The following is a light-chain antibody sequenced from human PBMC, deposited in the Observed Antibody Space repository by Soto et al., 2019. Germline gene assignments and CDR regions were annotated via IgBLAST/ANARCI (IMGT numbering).Light chain of an antibody. Sequence: EIVMTQSPATLSVSPGERATLSCRASQSVNIYLAWYQQKPGQAPRLLIFGASSRATGIPARFSGSGSGTEFSLSITRLEPEDSAVYYCQHYVSLPLTFGGGTKVEIK. V-gene: IGKV3D-15*01. J-gene: IGKJ4*01. CDR3: QHYVSLPLT. CDR1: QSVNIY. CDR2: GAS.